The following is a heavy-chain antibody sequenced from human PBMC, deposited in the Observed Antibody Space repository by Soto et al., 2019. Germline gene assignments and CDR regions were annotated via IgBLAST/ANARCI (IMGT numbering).Heavy chain of an antibody. Sequence: QVQLVQSGAEVKKPGASVKVYCKASGYTLTNFYIHWVRQAPGQGLEWMGIINPNGGSRNSAHNFQGIVTITRETSTSTDYMDLSSLRSEDTSVYYCARGLGSGDYWGRGTLVTVSS. CDR2: INPNGGSR. CDR1: GYTLTNFY. D-gene: IGHD6-25*01. CDR3: ARGLGSGDY. J-gene: IGHJ4*01. V-gene: IGHV1-46*03.